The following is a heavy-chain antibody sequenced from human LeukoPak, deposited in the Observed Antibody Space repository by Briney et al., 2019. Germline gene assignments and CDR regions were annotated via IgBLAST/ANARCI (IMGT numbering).Heavy chain of an antibody. CDR1: GFTFSSYG. V-gene: IGHV3-15*01. J-gene: IGHJ4*02. Sequence: GGSLRLSCAASGFTFSSYGMHWVRQAPGKGLEWVARIKSKASGGTTEYAASVRGRFIISRDDSKKMVFLQTDSLKNEDTAVYYCAADVPTAIPQIDYWGQGTLVTVSS. D-gene: IGHD2-2*02. CDR3: AADVPTAIPQIDY. CDR2: IKSKASGGTT.